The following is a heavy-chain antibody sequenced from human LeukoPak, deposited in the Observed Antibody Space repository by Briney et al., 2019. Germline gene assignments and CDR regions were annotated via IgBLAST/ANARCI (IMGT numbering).Heavy chain of an antibody. J-gene: IGHJ4*02. CDR3: ARADTQLPGH. V-gene: IGHV4-59*12. D-gene: IGHD1-1*01. Sequence: SEPLSLTCTVSAGSIRKYFWNWFRQPPGEGLEWVGYIYYSGSTNYNPSLKSRVTISVDTSKNQFSLKLNSVTAADTAVYYCARADTQLPGHWGQRTLVIVSS. CDR2: IYYSGST. CDR1: AGSIRKYF.